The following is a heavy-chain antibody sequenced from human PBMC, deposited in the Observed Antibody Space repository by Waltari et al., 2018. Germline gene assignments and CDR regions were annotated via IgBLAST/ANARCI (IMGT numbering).Heavy chain of an antibody. D-gene: IGHD4-17*01. CDR2: ITQDGSEK. CDR1: GFTFSSYW. J-gene: IGHJ3*02. V-gene: IGHV3-7*01. CDR3: ARPNYGDYPDAFDI. Sequence: EVQLVESGGGLVQPGGSLRLSCAASGFTFSSYWMSWVRQAPGQGLEWVANITQDGSEKYYVDSVKGRFTIARDNAKNSLYLQMNSLRAEDTAVYYCARPNYGDYPDAFDIWGQGTMVTVSS.